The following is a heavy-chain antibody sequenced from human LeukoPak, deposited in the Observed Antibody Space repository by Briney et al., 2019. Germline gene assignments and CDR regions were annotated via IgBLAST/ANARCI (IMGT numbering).Heavy chain of an antibody. J-gene: IGHJ6*02. Sequence: PSETLSLTCTVSSGSFSGYLWSWIRQPPGKGLEWIGEINYNGENTNYNPSLKSRVTMSVDTSKNQFSLKLSSVTAADTAVYYCARAGYYYYGMDVWGQGTTVTVSS. CDR3: ARAGYYYYGMDV. CDR2: INYNGENT. V-gene: IGHV4-34*01. CDR1: SGSFSGYL.